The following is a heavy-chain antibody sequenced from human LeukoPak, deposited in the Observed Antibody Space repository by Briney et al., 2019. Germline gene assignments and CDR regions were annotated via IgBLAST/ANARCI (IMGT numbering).Heavy chain of an antibody. V-gene: IGHV1-69*02. D-gene: IGHD4-17*01. CDR2: ILPILVLA. CDR3: ARAYGDYARWFDP. J-gene: IGHJ5*02. Sequence: ILPILVLANYPHKFHGRVTITADKTTRTDYMEMRRLRSEDTAVYYCARAYGDYARWFDPWGQGALVTVSS.